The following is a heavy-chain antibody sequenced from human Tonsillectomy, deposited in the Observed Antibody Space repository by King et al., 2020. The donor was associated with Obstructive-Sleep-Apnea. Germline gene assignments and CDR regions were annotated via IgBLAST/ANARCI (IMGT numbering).Heavy chain of an antibody. V-gene: IGHV4-38-2*02. Sequence: VQLQESGPGLVKPSETLSLTCTVSGYSISSGYYWGWIRQPPGMGLEWIGSIYHSGSTYYNPSLKSRVTISVDTSKNQFSLKLSSVTAADTAVYYCAKALYCSSTSCYDGFDPWGQGTLVTVSS. CDR3: AKALYCSSTSCYDGFDP. CDR2: IYHSGST. J-gene: IGHJ5*02. CDR1: GYSISSGYY. D-gene: IGHD2-2*01.